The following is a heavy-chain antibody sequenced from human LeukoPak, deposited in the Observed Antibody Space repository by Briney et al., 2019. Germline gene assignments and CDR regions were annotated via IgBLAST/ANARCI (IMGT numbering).Heavy chain of an antibody. J-gene: IGHJ3*02. D-gene: IGHD2-8*02. CDR2: IYSGGST. V-gene: IGHV3-53*01. Sequence: GGSVRLSCAASGFTVSSNYMSWVRQAPGQGLEWIAVIYSGGSTYYADSVMGRFTISRDNSKNTLYLQMNSLRAEDTAVYYCARAPGTGHDGLDIWGQGTTVTVSS. CDR1: GFTVSSNY. CDR3: ARAPGTGHDGLDI.